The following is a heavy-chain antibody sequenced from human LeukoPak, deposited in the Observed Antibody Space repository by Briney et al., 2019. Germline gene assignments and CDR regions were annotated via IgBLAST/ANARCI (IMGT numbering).Heavy chain of an antibody. CDR3: ARDHEYTSSWWDY. CDR1: GFTFSDYY. Sequence: GGSLRLSCVASGFTFSDYYMSWIRQAPGEGVGGVCYISSIGSTIYYADSVKGRFTISRDNAKNSLYLQMHSLRAEDTAVYYCARDHEYTSSWWDYWGQGTLVTVSS. CDR2: ISSIGSTI. V-gene: IGHV3-11*01. J-gene: IGHJ4*02. D-gene: IGHD6-13*01.